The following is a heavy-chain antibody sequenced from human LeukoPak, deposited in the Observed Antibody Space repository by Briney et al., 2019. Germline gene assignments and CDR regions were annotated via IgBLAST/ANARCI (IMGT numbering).Heavy chain of an antibody. D-gene: IGHD1-26*01. CDR2: IYYTGST. J-gene: IGHJ4*02. Sequence: PSETLSLTCSVSGASISGGTYYWGWIRQPPGRGLEWFGSIYYTGSTYDNPSLKSRVTISVHTSKNQFSLKLSSVTAADTAVYYCARRGGSGRAFDYWGQGTLVTVSS. CDR3: ARRGGSGRAFDY. V-gene: IGHV4-39*01. CDR1: GASISGGTYY.